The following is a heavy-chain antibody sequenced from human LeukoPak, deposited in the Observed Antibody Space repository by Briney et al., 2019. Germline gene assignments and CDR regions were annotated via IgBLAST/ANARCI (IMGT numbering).Heavy chain of an antibody. CDR1: GGSVSSGPYY. CDR2: IYLTGST. Sequence: PSETLSLTCSVSGGSVSSGPYYWSWIRQPPGKGLQWIGYIYLTGSTNYNPSLKSRVTISADTSKNQFSLRLNSVTATDTALYYCARRKLASDAFDIWGQGTLVSVSS. CDR3: ARRKLASDAFDI. D-gene: IGHD1-1*01. V-gene: IGHV4-61*01. J-gene: IGHJ3*02.